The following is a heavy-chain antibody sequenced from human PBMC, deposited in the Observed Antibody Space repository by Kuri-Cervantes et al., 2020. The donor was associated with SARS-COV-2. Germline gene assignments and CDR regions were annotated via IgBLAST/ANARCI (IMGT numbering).Heavy chain of an antibody. CDR1: GFTFSSYG. Sequence: GGSLRLSCAASGFTFSSYGMHWVRQAPGKGLEWVAFIRYDGSNKYYADSVKGRFTISRDNSKNTLYLQMNSLRAEDTAVYYCAKDMYYDSSGFYDAFDIWGQGTMVTDSS. CDR2: IRYDGSNK. J-gene: IGHJ3*02. V-gene: IGHV3-30*02. CDR3: AKDMYYDSSGFYDAFDI. D-gene: IGHD3-22*01.